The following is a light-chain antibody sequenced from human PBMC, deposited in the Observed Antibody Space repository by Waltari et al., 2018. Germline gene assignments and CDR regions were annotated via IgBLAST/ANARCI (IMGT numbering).Light chain of an antibody. CDR3: QHYVSLPVT. J-gene: IGKJ1*01. CDR2: GTS. Sequence: EILLTQSPGTLSLSPGERATLSCRASQSVGRSFAWYQQKPGQPPRLLIYGTSNRATGTPDRFMGGGSGTDFSLTISRLEPEDVAVYYCQHYVSLPVTFGQVTKVEIK. CDR1: QSVGRS. V-gene: IGKV3-20*01.